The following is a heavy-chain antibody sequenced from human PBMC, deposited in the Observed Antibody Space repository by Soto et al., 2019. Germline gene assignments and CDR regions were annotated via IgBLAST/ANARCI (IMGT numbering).Heavy chain of an antibody. V-gene: IGHV1-3*01. CDR2: INAGNGNT. CDR3: ARDKWVYSGYDSGFFDY. CDR1: GYTFTSYA. D-gene: IGHD5-12*01. Sequence: QVQLVQSGAEGKKPGASVKVSCKASGYTFTSYAMHWVRQAPGQRLEWMGWINAGNGNTKYSQKFQGRVTITRDTSASTAYMELSSLRSEDTAVYYCARDKWVYSGYDSGFFDYWGQGTLVTVSS. J-gene: IGHJ4*02.